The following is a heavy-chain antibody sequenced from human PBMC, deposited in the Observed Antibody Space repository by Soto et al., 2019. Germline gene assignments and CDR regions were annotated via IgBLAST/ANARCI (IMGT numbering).Heavy chain of an antibody. D-gene: IGHD2-15*01. CDR2: VSFDGSNE. CDR3: ARDQRYCSGGTCYSGHAFDI. J-gene: IGHJ3*02. Sequence: PGGSLRLSCAASGFTFSGFAIHWVRQAPGKGLEWVSTVSFDGSNEYYADSVKGRFTISRDNSKNTLSLQMNSLRAEDTAVYYCARDQRYCSGGTCYSGHAFDIWGQGTMVTVS. CDR1: GFTFSGFA. V-gene: IGHV3-30-3*01.